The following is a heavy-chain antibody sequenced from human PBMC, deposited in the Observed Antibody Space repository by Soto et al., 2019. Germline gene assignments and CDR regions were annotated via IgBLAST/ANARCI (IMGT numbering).Heavy chain of an antibody. CDR3: ASPKIAFYNWFDP. Sequence: SETLSLTCTVSGGSISSSSYYWGWIRQPPGKGLEWIGSIYYSGSTYYNPSLKSRVTISVDTSKNQFSLKLSSVTAADTAVYYCASPKIAFYNWFDPWGQGNLVTVSS. CDR1: GGSISSSSYY. D-gene: IGHD3-3*02. CDR2: IYYSGST. J-gene: IGHJ5*02. V-gene: IGHV4-39*01.